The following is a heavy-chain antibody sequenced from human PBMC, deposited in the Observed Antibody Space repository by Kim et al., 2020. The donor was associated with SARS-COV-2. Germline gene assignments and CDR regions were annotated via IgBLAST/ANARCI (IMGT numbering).Heavy chain of an antibody. D-gene: IGHD6-19*01. CDR1: GFTFSSYG. CDR3: ARDLGYSSGWSSGYYFDY. V-gene: IGHV3-33*01. CDR2: IWYDGSNK. Sequence: GGSLRLSCAASGFTFSSYGMHWVRQAPGKGLEWVAVIWYDGSNKYYADSVKGRFTISRDNSKNTLYLQMNSLRAEDTAVYYCARDLGYSSGWSSGYYFDYWGQGTLVTVSA. J-gene: IGHJ4*02.